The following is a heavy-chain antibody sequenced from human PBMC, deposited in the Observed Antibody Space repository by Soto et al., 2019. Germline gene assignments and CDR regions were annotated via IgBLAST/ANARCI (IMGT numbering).Heavy chain of an antibody. D-gene: IGHD4-17*01. J-gene: IGHJ4*02. CDR1: GGSFSGYY. V-gene: IGHV4-34*01. CDR3: ARESRYGDYMRDY. Sequence: PSETLSLTCAVYGGSFSGYYWSWIRQPPGKGLEWIGEINHSGSTNYNPSLKSRVTISVDTSKNQFSLKLSSVTAADTAVYYCARESRYGDYMRDYWGQGTLVTVSS. CDR2: INHSGST.